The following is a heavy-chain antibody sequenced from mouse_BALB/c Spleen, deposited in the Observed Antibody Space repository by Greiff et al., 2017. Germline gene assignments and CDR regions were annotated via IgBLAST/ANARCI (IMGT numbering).Heavy chain of an antibody. CDR2: IYPGDGDT. CDR3: ARTGSYAMDY. CDR1: GYTFTSYW. V-gene: IGHV1-87*01. D-gene: IGHD4-1*01. Sequence: VQLKQSGAELARPGASVKLSCKASGYTFTSYWMQWVKQRPGQGLEWIGAIYPGDGDTRYTQKFKGKATLTADKSSSTAYMQLSSLASEDSAVYYCARTGSYAMDYWGQGTSVTFSS. J-gene: IGHJ4*01.